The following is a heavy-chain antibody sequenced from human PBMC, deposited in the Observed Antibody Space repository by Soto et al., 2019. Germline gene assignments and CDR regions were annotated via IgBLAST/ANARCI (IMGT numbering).Heavy chain of an antibody. J-gene: IGHJ6*02. CDR1: GGSISSGGYY. Sequence: QVQLQESGPGLVKPSQTLSLTCTVSGGSISSGGYYWSWIRQHPGKGLEWIGYIYYSGSTYYNPSLKRRVTISVVTSKNQFSLKLSSVTAADTAVYYCARGGRRSPVMDVWGQGTTVTVSS. CDR2: IYYSGST. CDR3: ARGGRRSPVMDV. V-gene: IGHV4-31*03.